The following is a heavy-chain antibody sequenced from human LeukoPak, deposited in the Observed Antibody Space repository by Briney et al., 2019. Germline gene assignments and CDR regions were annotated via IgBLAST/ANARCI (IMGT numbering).Heavy chain of an antibody. CDR3: ARAQRGYSYGLYFDY. Sequence: TSETLSLTCTVSGGSISSYYWSWIRQPPGKGLEWIGYIYYSGSTNYNPSLKSRVTISVDTSKTQFSLKLSSVTAADTAVYYCARAQRGYSYGLYFDYWGQGTLVTVSS. D-gene: IGHD5-18*01. CDR2: IYYSGST. CDR1: GGSISSYY. J-gene: IGHJ4*02. V-gene: IGHV4-59*01.